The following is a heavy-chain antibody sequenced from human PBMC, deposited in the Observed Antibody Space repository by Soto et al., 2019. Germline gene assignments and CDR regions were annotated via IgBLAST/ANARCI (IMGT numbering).Heavy chain of an antibody. Sequence: PSQTLSLTCAISGDSVSSNSAAWNWIRQSPSRGLEWLGRTYYRSKWYNDYAVSVKSRITINPDTSKNQFSLQLNSVTPEDTAVYYCARDRDYSSGWGANRWFDPWGQGTLVTVSS. CDR3: ARDRDYSSGWGANRWFDP. CDR1: GDSVSSNSAA. D-gene: IGHD6-19*01. CDR2: TYYRSKWYN. V-gene: IGHV6-1*01. J-gene: IGHJ5*02.